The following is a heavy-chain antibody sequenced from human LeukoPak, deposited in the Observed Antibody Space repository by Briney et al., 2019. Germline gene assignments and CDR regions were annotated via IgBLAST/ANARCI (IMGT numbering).Heavy chain of an antibody. V-gene: IGHV1-3*01. CDR2: INAGNGNT. CDR1: GYTFTSYA. D-gene: IGHD2-2*02. J-gene: IGHJ3*02. Sequence: GASVKVSCKASGYTFTSYAMHWVRQAPGQRLEWMGWINAGNGNTKYSQKFQGRVTITRDTSASTAYMELSSLRSEDTAVYYCATVSGAVVPAAIHAFDIWGQGTMVTVSS. CDR3: ATVSGAVVPAAIHAFDI.